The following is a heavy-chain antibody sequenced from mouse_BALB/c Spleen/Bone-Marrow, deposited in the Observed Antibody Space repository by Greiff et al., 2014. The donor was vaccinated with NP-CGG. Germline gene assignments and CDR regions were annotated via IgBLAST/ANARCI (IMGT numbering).Heavy chain of an antibody. V-gene: IGHV1-14*01. Sequence: EVQLQQSGPELVKPGASVKMSCKASGYTFTGYVMHWVKQKPGQGLEWVGYINPYSDGTKYNEKFKGKATLTSDKSSSTVYMELSSLTSEDSAVYYCAREGGLRRGDYYVMDYWGQGTSVTVSS. CDR3: AREGGLRRGDYYVMDY. J-gene: IGHJ4*01. CDR1: GYTFTGYV. CDR2: INPYSDGT. D-gene: IGHD2-4*01.